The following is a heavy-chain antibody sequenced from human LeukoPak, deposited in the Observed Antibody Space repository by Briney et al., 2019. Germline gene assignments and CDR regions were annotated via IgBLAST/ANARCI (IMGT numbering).Heavy chain of an antibody. Sequence: SETLSLTCTVSGGSISSDSYFWGWIRQPPGKGLEWIGNIYYRGNTYYNPSLKSRVTISVDTSKNQFSLKLSSVTAADTAVYYCARDGGMMIDYWGQGTLVTVSS. V-gene: IGHV4-39*07. CDR1: GGSISSDSYF. D-gene: IGHD3-16*01. CDR2: IYYRGNT. CDR3: ARDGGMMIDY. J-gene: IGHJ4*02.